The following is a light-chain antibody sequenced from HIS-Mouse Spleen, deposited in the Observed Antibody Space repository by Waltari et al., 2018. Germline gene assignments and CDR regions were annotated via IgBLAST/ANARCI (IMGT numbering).Light chain of an antibody. J-gene: IGLJ2*01. V-gene: IGLV1-40*01. Sequence: QSVLTQPPSVSGAPGQGVTIACTGSSPNLGAGYDVHWDQQLPGTAPKLLIYGNSNRPSGVPDRFSGSKSGTSASLAITGLQAEDEADYYCQSYDSSLSGSVVFGGGTKLTVL. CDR1: SPNLGAGYD. CDR2: GNS. CDR3: QSYDSSLSGSVV.